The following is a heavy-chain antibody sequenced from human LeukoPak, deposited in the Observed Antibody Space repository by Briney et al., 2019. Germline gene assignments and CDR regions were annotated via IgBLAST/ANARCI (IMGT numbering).Heavy chain of an antibody. J-gene: IGHJ4*02. CDR3: ARDSAVWGSYRLWEFDF. CDR1: GFTFSSYE. D-gene: IGHD3-16*02. V-gene: IGHV3-48*03. CDR2: ISSSGSTI. Sequence: GGSLRLSCAASGFTFSSYEMNWVRQAPGKGLEWVSYISSSGSTIYYADSVKGRFTISRDNAKNSLYLQMNGLRAEDTAVYFCARDSAVWGSYRLWEFDFWGQGTLVTVSS.